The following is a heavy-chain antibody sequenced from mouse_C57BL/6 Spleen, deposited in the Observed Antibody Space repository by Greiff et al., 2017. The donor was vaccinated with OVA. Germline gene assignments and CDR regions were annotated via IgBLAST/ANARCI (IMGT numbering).Heavy chain of an antibody. V-gene: IGHV5-4*01. J-gene: IGHJ2*01. CDR1: GFTFSSYA. D-gene: IGHD2-1*01. CDR2: ISDGGSYT. Sequence: DVMLVESGGGLVKPGGSLKLPCAASGFTFSSYAMSWVRQTPEKRLEWVATISDGGSYTYYPDNVKGRFIISRDNAKNNLYLQMSHLKSEDTAMYYCARDRGAYGNAFDYWGQGTTLTVSS. CDR3: ARDRGAYGNAFDY.